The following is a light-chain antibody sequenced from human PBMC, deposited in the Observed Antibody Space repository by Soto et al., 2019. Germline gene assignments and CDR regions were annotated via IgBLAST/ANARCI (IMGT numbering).Light chain of an antibody. CDR3: LQRIDWWT. V-gene: IGKV3D-20*02. CDR2: DAS. CDR1: QTVSSSY. J-gene: IGKJ1*01. Sequence: EIVLTQSPGTLSLSPGERATLSCRASQTVSSSYLAWYQQKPGQAPRLLIYDASRRATGIPARFSGSGSGTDFTLTISSLEPEDFAVYYCLQRIDWWTFGQGTKVDIK.